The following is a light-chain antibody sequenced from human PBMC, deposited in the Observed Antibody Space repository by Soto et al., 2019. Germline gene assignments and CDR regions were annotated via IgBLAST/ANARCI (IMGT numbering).Light chain of an antibody. CDR2: KAS. Sequence: DIQMTQSPSTLSASVGDRVSITCRASESFSTWLAWYQQKPGKAPKLLIYKASSLESGVPSRFSGSGSGTEFTLTISSLQPDDFATYYCQQSSSYSLTFGGGTKVEIK. V-gene: IGKV1-5*03. J-gene: IGKJ4*01. CDR3: QQSSSYSLT. CDR1: ESFSTW.